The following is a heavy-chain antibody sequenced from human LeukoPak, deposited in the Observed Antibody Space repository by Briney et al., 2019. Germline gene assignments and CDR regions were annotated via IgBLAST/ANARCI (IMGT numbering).Heavy chain of an antibody. CDR1: GYTFTSYG. CDR3: ARYCSSTSCWKYAQYYYYYYGMDV. CDR2: ISAYNGNT. J-gene: IGHJ6*02. D-gene: IGHD2-2*01. Sequence: ASVNVSCKASGYTFTSYGISWVRQAPGQGLEWMGWISAYNGNTNYAQKLQGRVTMTTDTSTSTAYMELRSLRSDDTAVYYCARYCSSTSCWKYAQYYYYYYGMDVWGQGTTVTVSS. V-gene: IGHV1-18*01.